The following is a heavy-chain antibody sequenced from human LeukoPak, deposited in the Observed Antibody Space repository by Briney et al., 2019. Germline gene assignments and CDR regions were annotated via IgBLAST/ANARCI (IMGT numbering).Heavy chain of an antibody. J-gene: IGHJ4*02. CDR3: ARNDYGDYYLDY. D-gene: IGHD4-17*01. Sequence: SETLSLTCAVSGGSISSGGYSWSWIRQPPGKGLEWIGYIYYSGSTYYNPSLKSRVTISVDTSKNQFSLKLSSVTAADTAVYYCARNDYGDYYLDYWGQGTLVTVSS. CDR2: IYYSGST. CDR1: GGSISSGGYS. V-gene: IGHV4-31*11.